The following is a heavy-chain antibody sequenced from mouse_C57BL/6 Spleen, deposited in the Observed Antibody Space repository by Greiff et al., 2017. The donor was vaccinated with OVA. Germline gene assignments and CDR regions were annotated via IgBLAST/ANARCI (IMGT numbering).Heavy chain of an antibody. CDR3: AYGSSPYYAMDY. V-gene: IGHV1-55*01. CDR1: GYTFTSYW. J-gene: IGHJ4*01. Sequence: QVQLQQPGAELVKPGASVKMSCKASGYTFTSYWINWVKQRPGQGLEWIGDIYPGSGSTNYNEKFKSKATLTVDTSSSTAYMQLSSLTSEDSAVYYCAYGSSPYYAMDYWGQGTSVTVSS. CDR2: IYPGSGST. D-gene: IGHD1-1*01.